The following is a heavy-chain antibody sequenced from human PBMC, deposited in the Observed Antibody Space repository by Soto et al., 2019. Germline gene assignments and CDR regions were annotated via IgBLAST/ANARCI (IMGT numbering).Heavy chain of an antibody. CDR3: ARAPAPYGMDV. V-gene: IGHV3-48*03. CDR1: GFTFSSYE. CDR2: ISSSGSTI. J-gene: IGHJ6*02. Sequence: EVQLVESGGGLVQPGGSRRLSCAASGFTFSSYEMNWVRQAPGKGLEWVSYISSSGSTIYYADSVKGRFTISRDNAKNSLYLQMNSLRAEDTAVYYCARAPAPYGMDVWGQGTTVTVSS.